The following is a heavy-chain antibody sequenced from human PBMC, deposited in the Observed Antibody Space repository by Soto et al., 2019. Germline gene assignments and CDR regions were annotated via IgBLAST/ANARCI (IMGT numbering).Heavy chain of an antibody. D-gene: IGHD3-3*01. CDR3: ARCQITIFGVVGYYFDY. J-gene: IGHJ4*02. Sequence: TLSLTCTVSGGSISSGGYYWSWIRQHPGKGLEWIGYIYYSGSTYYNPSLKSRVTISVDTSKNQFSLKLSSVTAADTAVYYCARCQITIFGVVGYYFDYWGQGTLVTVSS. CDR2: IYYSGST. CDR1: GGSISSGGYY. V-gene: IGHV4-31*03.